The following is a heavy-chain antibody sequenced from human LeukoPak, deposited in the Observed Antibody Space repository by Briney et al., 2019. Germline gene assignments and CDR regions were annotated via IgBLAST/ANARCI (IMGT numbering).Heavy chain of an antibody. D-gene: IGHD4-23*01. V-gene: IGHV3-23*01. CDR3: AKDWTTVVSPKGYYFDS. Sequence: LSGGSLRLSCAASGFTFNNYAMSWVRQAPGKGLEWVSGISTTGGSTYSADSVKGRFTISRDNSNNTLSLQMNSLRGEDTAIYYCAKDWTTVVSPKGYYFDSWGQGNLVIVSS. CDR1: GFTFNNYA. J-gene: IGHJ4*02. CDR2: ISTTGGST.